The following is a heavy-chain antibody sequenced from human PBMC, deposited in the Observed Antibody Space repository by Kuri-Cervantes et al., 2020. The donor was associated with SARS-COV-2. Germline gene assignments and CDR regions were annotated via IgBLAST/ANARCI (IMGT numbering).Heavy chain of an antibody. CDR1: GGSISSSSYY. D-gene: IGHD3-10*01. Sequence: ETLSLTCTVSGGSISSSSYYWGWIRQPPGKGLEWIGSIYYSGSTYYNPSLKSRATISVDTSKNQFSLKLSSVTAAETAVYYCARGMRYYGSGNSNGMDVWGQGTTVTVSS. CDR3: ARGMRYYGSGNSNGMDV. V-gene: IGHV4-39*01. J-gene: IGHJ6*02. CDR2: IYYSGST.